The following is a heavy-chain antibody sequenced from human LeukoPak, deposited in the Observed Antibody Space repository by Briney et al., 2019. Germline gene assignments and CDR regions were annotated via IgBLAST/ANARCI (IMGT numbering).Heavy chain of an antibody. Sequence: GGSLRLSCAASGFTFSKYWMLWVHQAPGKGLESVSRINTDGTVTTYADSVKGRFTVSRDNADNTMFLQMNSVRDEDTAVYYCATRQWLAPPPDSWGQGTPVTVSS. V-gene: IGHV3-74*01. CDR1: GFTFSKYW. D-gene: IGHD6-19*01. CDR3: ATRQWLAPPPDS. CDR2: INTDGTVT. J-gene: IGHJ4*02.